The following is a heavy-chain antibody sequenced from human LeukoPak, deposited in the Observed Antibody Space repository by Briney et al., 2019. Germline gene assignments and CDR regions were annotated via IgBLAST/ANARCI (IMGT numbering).Heavy chain of an antibody. V-gene: IGHV3-21*01. J-gene: IGHJ4*02. Sequence: PGGSLRLSCPASGFTFSTYSMNWVRQAPGKGLEWVASISGSSSSYIYYADAFKGRFTISRDNAKNSLYLQMNSLRVEDTAVYYCASGPPIDYWGQGTLVTVSS. CDR3: ASGPPIDY. CDR1: GFTFSTYS. CDR2: ISGSSSSYI.